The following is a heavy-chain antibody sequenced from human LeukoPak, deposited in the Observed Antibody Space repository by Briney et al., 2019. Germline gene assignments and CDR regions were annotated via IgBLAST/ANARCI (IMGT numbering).Heavy chain of an antibody. CDR3: ANRPLDY. J-gene: IGHJ4*02. CDR1: GFTFTSFE. CDR2: ISATGGST. Sequence: GALRLSCEASGFTFTSFEMNWVRQAPGKGLEWVSAISATGGSTYYADSVKGRFTISRDNSKNTLYLQINTLRAEDTAVYYCANRPLDYWGQGTLVTVSS. V-gene: IGHV3-23*01.